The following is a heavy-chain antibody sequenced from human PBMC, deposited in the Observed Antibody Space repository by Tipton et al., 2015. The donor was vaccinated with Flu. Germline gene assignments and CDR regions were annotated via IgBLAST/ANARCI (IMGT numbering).Heavy chain of an antibody. CDR3: ARRDYSNYVSEPKNWFDP. D-gene: IGHD4-11*01. CDR1: GGSISGYF. CDR2: VYYIGSP. Sequence: TLSLTCTVSGGSISGYFWTWIRQPPGKGLEWMGYVYYIGSPNYNPSLKSRVTISVDRSKNQFSLKLSSVTAADTAVYYCARRDYSNYVSEPKNWFDPWGQGTLVTVSS. J-gene: IGHJ5*02. V-gene: IGHV4-59*08.